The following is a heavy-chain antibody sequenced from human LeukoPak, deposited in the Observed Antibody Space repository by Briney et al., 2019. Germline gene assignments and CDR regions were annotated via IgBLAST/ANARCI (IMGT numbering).Heavy chain of an antibody. Sequence: GRSLRLSCAVSGFTFSRYGMHWVRQAPGKGLEWVGVILNDGSSNYYADSVKGRFTISRDNSKNTLYLQMNSLRAEDTAVYYCARDKSRGWPFDYWGQGTLVAVSS. CDR1: GFTFSRYG. J-gene: IGHJ4*02. D-gene: IGHD6-19*01. CDR2: ILNDGSSN. CDR3: ARDKSRGWPFDY. V-gene: IGHV3-33*05.